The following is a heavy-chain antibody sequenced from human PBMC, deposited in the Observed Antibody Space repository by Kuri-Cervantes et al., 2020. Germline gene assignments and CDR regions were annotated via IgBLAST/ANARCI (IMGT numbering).Heavy chain of an antibody. CDR2: IYHSGST. V-gene: IGHV4-38-2*01. Sequence: SETLSLTCAVSGYSVRSGDYWGWIRQPPGKGLEWIGSIYHSGSTDNPSLNSRVTISAITSKNQFSLKVKSATTADTAVYYCVRSPRQGYTYGYRFFDYWGQGTLVTVSP. J-gene: IGHJ4*02. CDR1: GYSVRSGDY. CDR3: VRSPRQGYTYGYRFFDY. D-gene: IGHD5-18*01.